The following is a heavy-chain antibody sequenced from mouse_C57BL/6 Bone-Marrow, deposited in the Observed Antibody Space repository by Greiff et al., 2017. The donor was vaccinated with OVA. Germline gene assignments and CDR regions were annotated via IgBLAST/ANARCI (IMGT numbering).Heavy chain of an antibody. J-gene: IGHJ1*03. CDR2: IYPYNDGT. Sequence: EVQLKESGPELVKPGASVKMSCKASGYTFTSYVMHWVKQKPGQGLEWIGYIYPYNDGTKYNEKFKGKATLTSDKSSSTAYMELSSLTSEDSAVYYCARRGYYGRSSYWYFDVWGTGTTVTVSS. D-gene: IGHD1-1*01. CDR1: GYTFTSYV. CDR3: ARRGYYGRSSYWYFDV. V-gene: IGHV1-14*01.